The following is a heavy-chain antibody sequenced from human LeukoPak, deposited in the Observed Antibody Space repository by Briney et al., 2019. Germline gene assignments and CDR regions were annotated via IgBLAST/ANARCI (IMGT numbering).Heavy chain of an antibody. Sequence: GGSLRLSCAASGFIFSSYGMHWVRQAPGKGLEWVTFIRYDGSNKYYADSMKGRFTISRDNSKNTLYLQMNSLRAEDTAVYYCACYDSYINYCDYWGQGNRVTVSS. CDR2: IRYDGSNK. J-gene: IGHJ4*02. D-gene: IGHD5-12*01. CDR1: GFIFSSYG. CDR3: ACYDSYINYCDY. V-gene: IGHV3-30*02.